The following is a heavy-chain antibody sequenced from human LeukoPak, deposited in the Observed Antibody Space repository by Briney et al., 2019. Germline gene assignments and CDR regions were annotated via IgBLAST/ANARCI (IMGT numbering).Heavy chain of an antibody. D-gene: IGHD6-13*01. J-gene: IGHJ4*02. CDR2: ISGDGGST. Sequence: GGSLRLSCAASGFTFDDYAMHWVRQVPGKGLEWVSLISGDGGSTYYADSVKGRFTISRDFSKKSLYMQMNSLRTEDTALYYCAGSSSWYQFDYWGQGTLVTVSS. V-gene: IGHV3-43*02. CDR1: GFTFDDYA. CDR3: AGSSSWYQFDY.